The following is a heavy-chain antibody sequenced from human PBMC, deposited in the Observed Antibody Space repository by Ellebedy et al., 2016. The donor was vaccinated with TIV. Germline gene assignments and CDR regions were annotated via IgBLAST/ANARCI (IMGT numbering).Heavy chain of an antibody. Sequence: GESLKISXAASGFTFSTYAMTWVRQAPGKGLEWVSSISGGGASTYYTDSVKGRFTISRDNSKNMAYLEMNSLRAEDTAVYYCAKDWYQWESVSGWLDPWGQGTLVTVSS. CDR1: GFTFSTYA. D-gene: IGHD2-8*01. V-gene: IGHV3-23*01. CDR2: ISGGGAST. CDR3: AKDWYQWESVSGWLDP. J-gene: IGHJ5*02.